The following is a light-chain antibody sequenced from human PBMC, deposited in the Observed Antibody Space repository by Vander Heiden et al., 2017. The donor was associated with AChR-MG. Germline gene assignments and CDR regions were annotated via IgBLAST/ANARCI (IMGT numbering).Light chain of an antibody. CDR3: QQYDNWPPRVT. V-gene: IGKV3D-15*01. Sequence: EIVMTQSPATLSVSPGERATLSCRASQSVSSNLAWYQQKSCQAPRLLIYGASTRASGIPARFSGSGSGTEFTLTINSLQSEDCAVYFCQQYDNWPPRVTFGGGTKVEIK. J-gene: IGKJ4*01. CDR1: QSVSSN. CDR2: GAS.